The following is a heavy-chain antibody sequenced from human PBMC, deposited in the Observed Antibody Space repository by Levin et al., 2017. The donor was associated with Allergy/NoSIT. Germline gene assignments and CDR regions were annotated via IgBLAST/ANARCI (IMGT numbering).Heavy chain of an antibody. CDR2: ISGSGSPT. J-gene: IGHJ4*02. D-gene: IGHD2-21*01. V-gene: IGHV3-48*03. CDR1: GFIFSSYG. CDR3: SRVVVED. Sequence: GESLKISCAASGFIFSSYGMTWVRQAPGKGLEWVSYISGSGSPTYYADSVRGRFTISRDNAKNSLYLQMNSLRAEDAAVYYCSRVVVEDWGQGTLVTVSS.